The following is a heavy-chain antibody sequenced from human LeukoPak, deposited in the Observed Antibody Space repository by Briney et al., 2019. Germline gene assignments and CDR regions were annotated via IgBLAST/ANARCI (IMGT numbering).Heavy chain of an antibody. D-gene: IGHD3-9*01. V-gene: IGHV3-7*05. CDR2: IKQDGSGK. J-gene: IGHJ4*02. CDR3: VKDKGSIFGDY. CDR1: GFTFSSYW. Sequence: PGGSLRLSCVASGFTFSSYWMTWVSHAPGKGLEWVANIKQDGSGKYFVDSVKGRFTISRDNAKNSLYLQMNSLRAEDTAVYYCVKDKGSIFGDYWGQGTLVTVTS.